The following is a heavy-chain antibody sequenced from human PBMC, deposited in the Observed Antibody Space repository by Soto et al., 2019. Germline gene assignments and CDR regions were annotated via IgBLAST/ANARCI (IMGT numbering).Heavy chain of an antibody. V-gene: IGHV1-3*01. CDR2: INVGNGDT. J-gene: IGHJ4*02. D-gene: IGHD6-13*01. CDR1: GYTFTSYA. CDR3: ARGSSAAVLNYCDY. Sequence: ASVKVSCKASGYTFTSYALHWVRQAPGQRLEWMGWINVGNGDTKYSHKFQGRVTITRDTSASTAYMELSSLRSEDTAVHYCARGSSAAVLNYCDYWGQGTLVTVSS.